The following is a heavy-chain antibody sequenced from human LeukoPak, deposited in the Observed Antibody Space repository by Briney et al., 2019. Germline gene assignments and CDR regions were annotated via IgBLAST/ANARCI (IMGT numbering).Heavy chain of an antibody. D-gene: IGHD5-12*01. Sequence: SETLSLTCAVYGGSFSGYYWSWIRQPPGKGLEWIGEINHSGSTNYNPSLKSRVTISVDTSKNQFSLKLSSVTAADTAVYYCARAKKEYISGYDSRRYYYYMDVWGKGTTVTVSS. CDR3: ARAKKEYISGYDSRRYYYYMDV. V-gene: IGHV4-34*01. J-gene: IGHJ6*03. CDR2: INHSGST. CDR1: GGSFSGYY.